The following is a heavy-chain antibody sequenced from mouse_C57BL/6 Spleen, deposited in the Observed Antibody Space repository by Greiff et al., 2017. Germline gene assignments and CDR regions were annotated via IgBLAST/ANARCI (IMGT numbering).Heavy chain of an antibody. CDR2: IDPETGGT. CDR3: TRADSSCYGGD. Sequence: VKVVESGAELVRPGASVTLFCKASGYTFTDHEMHWVKQTPVHGLEWIGAIDPETGGTAFNQKFKGKAILTADKSSSTAYMELRRLTSEDSAVYYCTRADSSCYGGDWGQGTTLTVSS. V-gene: IGHV1-15*01. CDR1: GYTFTDHE. D-gene: IGHD3-2*02. J-gene: IGHJ2*01.